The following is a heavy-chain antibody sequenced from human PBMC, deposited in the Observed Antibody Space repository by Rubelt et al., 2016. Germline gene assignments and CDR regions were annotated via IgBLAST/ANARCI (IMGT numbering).Heavy chain of an antibody. D-gene: IGHD3-22*01. Sequence: QVQLVQSGSELKKPGASVKVSCKASGYTFTSYAMNWVRQAPGQGLEWMGWINTNPGHPTYAQGFTGRFVFSLDTAVSTAYLQIRSLKSEDTAVYYCAREAYYDSSGYYFGWFDPWGQGTLVTVSS. V-gene: IGHV7-4-1*02. CDR2: INTNPGHP. J-gene: IGHJ5*02. CDR1: GYTFTSYA. CDR3: AREAYYDSSGYYFGWFDP.